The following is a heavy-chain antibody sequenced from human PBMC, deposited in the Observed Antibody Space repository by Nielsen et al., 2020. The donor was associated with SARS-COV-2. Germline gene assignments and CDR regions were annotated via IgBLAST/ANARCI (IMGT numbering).Heavy chain of an antibody. CDR1: GFTFSSYA. V-gene: IGHV3-30*04. Sequence: GGSLRLSCAASGFTFSSYAMHWVRQAPGKGLEWVAVISYDGSNKYYADSVKGRFTISRDNSKNTLYLQMNSLRAEDTAVYYCTKGRYYGLDVWARGPRSPSP. CDR2: ISYDGSNK. D-gene: IGHD2-8*01. CDR3: TKGRYYGLDV. J-gene: IGHJ6*02.